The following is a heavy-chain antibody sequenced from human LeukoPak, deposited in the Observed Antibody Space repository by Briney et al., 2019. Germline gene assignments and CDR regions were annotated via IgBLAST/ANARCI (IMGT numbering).Heavy chain of an antibody. Sequence: KPSETLSLICAVSGGSISTYYWSWLRQPPGKGLEWIGDINDSGSTNYNPSLKSRVTISVDTSKNQFALKLSSVTAADTAVYYCARHSRSVDYGSGSYTWDYWGQGTLVTVSS. CDR2: INDSGST. V-gene: IGHV4-59*01. J-gene: IGHJ4*02. CDR1: GGSISTYY. CDR3: ARHSRSVDYGSGSYTWDY. D-gene: IGHD3-10*01.